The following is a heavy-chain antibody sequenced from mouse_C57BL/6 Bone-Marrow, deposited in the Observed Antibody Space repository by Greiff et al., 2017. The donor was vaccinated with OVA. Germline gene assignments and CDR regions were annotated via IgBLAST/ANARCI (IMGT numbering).Heavy chain of an antibody. CDR1: GYTFTEYT. Sequence: VQLQQSGAELVKPGASVKLSCKASGYTFTEYTIHWVKQRSGQGLEWIGWFYPGSGSIKYNEKFKDKATLTADKSSSTVYMELSRLTSEDSAVYFCARHEEGYYYGSSHWYFDVWGTGTTVTVSS. V-gene: IGHV1-62-2*01. J-gene: IGHJ1*03. CDR3: ARHEEGYYYGSSHWYFDV. D-gene: IGHD1-1*01. CDR2: FYPGSGSI.